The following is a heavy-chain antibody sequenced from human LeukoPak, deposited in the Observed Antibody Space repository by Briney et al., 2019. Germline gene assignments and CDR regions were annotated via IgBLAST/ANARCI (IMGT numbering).Heavy chain of an antibody. CDR3: AKHGFGVPEGC. J-gene: IGHJ4*02. D-gene: IGHD3-10*01. Sequence: GGSLRLSCAASEFTFSSYAMSWVRQAPGKGLQWVSAVSASGGSTYYADSVKGRFTISRDNSKNTLYLQMNSLRAEDTAVYYCAKHGFGVPEGCWGQGTLVTVSS. CDR1: EFTFSSYA. V-gene: IGHV3-23*01. CDR2: VSASGGST.